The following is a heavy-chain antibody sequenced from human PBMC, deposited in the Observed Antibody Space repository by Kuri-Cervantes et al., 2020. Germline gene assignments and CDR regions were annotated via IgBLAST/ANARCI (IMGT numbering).Heavy chain of an antibody. CDR2: INWNGGST. Sequence: GGSLRLSCAASGFNFDDYGMSWVRQAPGKGLEWVSGINWNGGSTGYADSVKGRFTISRDNSKNTLYLQMNSLRAEDTAVYYCAREGPPLYSDAFDIWGQGTMVTVSS. V-gene: IGHV3-20*04. D-gene: IGHD2-8*01. J-gene: IGHJ3*02. CDR3: AREGPPLYSDAFDI. CDR1: GFNFDDYG.